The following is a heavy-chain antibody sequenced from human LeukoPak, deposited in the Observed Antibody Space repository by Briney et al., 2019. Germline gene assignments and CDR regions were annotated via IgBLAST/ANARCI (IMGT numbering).Heavy chain of an antibody. Sequence: SETLSLTCTVSDGSITNNDWSWVRQPAGKGLEWIGRIYTSGSTNYNPSLKSRVTISVDTSKNQFSLKLSSVTAADTAVYYCARSTGYAWGQGTLVTVSS. CDR1: DGSITNND. CDR2: IYTSGST. V-gene: IGHV4-4*07. J-gene: IGHJ4*02. CDR3: ARSTGYA. D-gene: IGHD2-2*01.